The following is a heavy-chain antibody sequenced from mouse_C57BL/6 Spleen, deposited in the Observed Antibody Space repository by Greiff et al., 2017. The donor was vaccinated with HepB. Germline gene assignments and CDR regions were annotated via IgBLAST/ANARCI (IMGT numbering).Heavy chain of an antibody. CDR2: INPSTGGT. Sequence: EVQLQQSGPELVKPGASVKISCKASGYSFTGYYMNWVKQSPEKSLEWIGEINPSTGGTTYNQKFKAKATLTVDKSSSTAYMQLKSLTSEDSAVYYCARGDSSGYFYAMDYWGQGTSVTVSS. CDR3: ARGDSSGYFYAMDY. CDR1: GYSFTGYY. V-gene: IGHV1-42*01. J-gene: IGHJ4*01. D-gene: IGHD3-2*02.